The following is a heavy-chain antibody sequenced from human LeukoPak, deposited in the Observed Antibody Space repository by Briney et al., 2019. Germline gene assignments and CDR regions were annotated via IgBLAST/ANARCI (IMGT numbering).Heavy chain of an antibody. J-gene: IGHJ4*02. V-gene: IGHV3-7*05. CDR2: IKKDGSEK. D-gene: IGHD2-15*01. Sequence: GGSLRLSCAASGFSFSTYWMSWVRQAPGKGLEWVANIKKDGSEKYYVDSVKDRFTISRDNAKSSLYLQMNSLRAEDTAVYYCARVGSTCDHWGQGTLVTVSS. CDR3: ARVGSTCDH. CDR1: GFSFSTYW.